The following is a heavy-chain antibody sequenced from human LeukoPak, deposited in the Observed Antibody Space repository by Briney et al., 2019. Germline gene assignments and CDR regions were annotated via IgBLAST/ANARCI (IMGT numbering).Heavy chain of an antibody. D-gene: IGHD5-18*01. V-gene: IGHV4-59*11. Sequence: SETLSLTFAGSGASINTHYWSLIRQPPGKGPEGIGYMLDTVTTKDNPSLKSRFTLSADTSKNQFSLRLTSVTAADTAVYYCATIKRGNIFGYFDFWGQGIPVTVSS. CDR3: ATIKRGNIFGYFDF. J-gene: IGHJ4*02. CDR2: MLDTVTT. CDR1: GASINTHY.